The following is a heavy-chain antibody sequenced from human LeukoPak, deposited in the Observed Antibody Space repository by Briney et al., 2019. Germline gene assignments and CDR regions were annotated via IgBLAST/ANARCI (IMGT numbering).Heavy chain of an antibody. Sequence: ASVKVSCKASGYTFSSYYIHWVRQAPGQGLEWMGIINPSGGVTNYAQKFQGRVTMTRDTSTSTVYMVLNSLRSEDTAVYYCARYRRGVYYFDYWGQGTLVTVSS. CDR2: INPSGGVT. J-gene: IGHJ4*02. CDR1: GYTFSSYY. CDR3: ARYRRGVYYFDY. V-gene: IGHV1-46*01. D-gene: IGHD2-2*01.